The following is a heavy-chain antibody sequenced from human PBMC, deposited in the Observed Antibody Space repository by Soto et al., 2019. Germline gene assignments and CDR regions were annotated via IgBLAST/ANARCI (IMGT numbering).Heavy chain of an antibody. V-gene: IGHV4-4*02. J-gene: IGHJ4*02. CDR1: DGSINNGDW. CDR3: ATRGIVGPIY. D-gene: IGHD1-26*01. CDR2: VYHNGNT. Sequence: QVQLQESGTGLVEPSGTLSLTCNVYDGSINNGDWCSWVRQPPGKGLEWIGEVYHNGNTNYNASLKSRVTVSVDKSRNQFSLRLTSVTPEDTAVYYCATRGIVGPIYWGQGTLVTVSS.